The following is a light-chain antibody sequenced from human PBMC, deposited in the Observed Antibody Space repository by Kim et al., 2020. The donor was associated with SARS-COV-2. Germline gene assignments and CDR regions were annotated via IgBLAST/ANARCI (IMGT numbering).Light chain of an antibody. Sequence: IVLTQAPGTLSLSPGERATLSCRASHTISSSYLAWYQQKPGQPPRLLIYGVSSRATGIPDRFSGGGSGTDFSLTISRLEPEDFAVYYCQQYGSATWTFGQGTKVDIK. V-gene: IGKV3-20*01. CDR2: GVS. CDR3: QQYGSATWT. J-gene: IGKJ1*01. CDR1: HTISSSY.